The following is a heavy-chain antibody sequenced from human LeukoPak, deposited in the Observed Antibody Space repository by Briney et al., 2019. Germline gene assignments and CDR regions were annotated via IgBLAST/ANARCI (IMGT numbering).Heavy chain of an antibody. J-gene: IGHJ3*01. D-gene: IGHD2-2*01. V-gene: IGHV3-66*02. CDR1: GFTVSSNY. CDR3: ARDLLARRIVVPL. CDR2: IYSGGST. Sequence: GGPLRLSCAASGFTVSSNYMSWVRQAPGKGLEWVSVIYSGGSTYYADSVKGRFTISRDNSKNTLYLQMNSLRAEDTAVYYCARDLLARRIVVPLWGQGTMVTVSS.